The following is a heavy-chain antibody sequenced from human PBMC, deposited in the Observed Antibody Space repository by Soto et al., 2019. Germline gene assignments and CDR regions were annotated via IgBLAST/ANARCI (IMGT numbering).Heavy chain of an antibody. CDR1: GGSISSSSYY. J-gene: IGHJ6*02. V-gene: IGHV4-39*01. Sequence: PSETLSLTCTVSGGSISSSSYYWGWIRQPPGKGLEWIGSIYYSGSTYYNPSLKSRVTISVDTSKNQFSLKLSSVTAADTAVYYCARHGGAWGSYYPRRYYYGMDVWGQGTTVTVSS. CDR2: IYYSGST. CDR3: ARHGGAWGSYYPRRYYYGMDV. D-gene: IGHD1-26*01.